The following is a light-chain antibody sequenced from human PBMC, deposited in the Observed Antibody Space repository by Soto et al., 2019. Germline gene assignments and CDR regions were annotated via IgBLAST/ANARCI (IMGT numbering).Light chain of an antibody. Sequence: DIQMTQPQSSLSASVGDRVTITCRSSQTISTYLNWYQQKPGKAPKLLIYAASSLQSGVPSRFSGSGSGTDFTLTISSLQPEDFATYYCQESYSNRLWTFGPGTKVDIK. CDR1: QTISTY. J-gene: IGKJ1*01. V-gene: IGKV1-39*01. CDR3: QESYSNRLWT. CDR2: AAS.